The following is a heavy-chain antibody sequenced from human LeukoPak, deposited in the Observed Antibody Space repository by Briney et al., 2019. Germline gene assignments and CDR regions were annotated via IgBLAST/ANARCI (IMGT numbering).Heavy chain of an antibody. D-gene: IGHD3-22*01. Sequence: GGSLRLSCAASGFTFSSYEMNWVRQAPGKGLEWLSYINSDGSTIYYADSVKGRFTISRDNAKNSLYLQMNSLRAEDTAVYYCARAGDSSGYYIYNWFDPWGQGTLVTVSS. CDR2: INSDGSTI. V-gene: IGHV3-48*03. J-gene: IGHJ5*02. CDR3: ARAGDSSGYYIYNWFDP. CDR1: GFTFSSYE.